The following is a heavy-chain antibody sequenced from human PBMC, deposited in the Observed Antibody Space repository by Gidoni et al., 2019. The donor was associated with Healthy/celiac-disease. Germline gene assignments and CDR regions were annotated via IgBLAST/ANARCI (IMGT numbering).Heavy chain of an antibody. D-gene: IGHD6-19*01. Sequence: QVQLQESGPGLVKPSETLSLTCTVSGGSISSYYWSWIRQPPGKGLEGIGYIYYSGSTNYNPSLKSRVTISVDTSKNRFSLKLSSVTAADTAVYYCARDRGAGYFDYWGQGTLVTVSS. CDR2: IYYSGST. CDR1: GGSISSYY. J-gene: IGHJ4*02. CDR3: ARDRGAGYFDY. V-gene: IGHV4-59*01.